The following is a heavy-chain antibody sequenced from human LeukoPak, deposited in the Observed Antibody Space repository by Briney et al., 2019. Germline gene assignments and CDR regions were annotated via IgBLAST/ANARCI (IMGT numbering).Heavy chain of an antibody. Sequence: ASVKVSCKVSGFTLSELSMHWVRQAPGKGLEWVGGFDPKDGEAVYAERFRGRVILTDDRPSNTAYMDLSSLGADDTAVYYCARVDVDTAVEYYMDVWGKGTTVTVSS. V-gene: IGHV1-24*01. CDR2: FDPKDGEA. CDR1: GFTLSELS. CDR3: ARVDVDTAVEYYMDV. D-gene: IGHD5-18*01. J-gene: IGHJ6*03.